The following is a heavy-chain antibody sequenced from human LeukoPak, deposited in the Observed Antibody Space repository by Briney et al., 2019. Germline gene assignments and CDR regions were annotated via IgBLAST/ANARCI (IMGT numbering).Heavy chain of an antibody. CDR1: GFTFYNYW. CDR2: IKQDGSEK. Sequence: GGSLRLSCAASGFTFYNYWLTWVRQAPGKGLEWVTNIKQDGSEKYYVDSVKGRFTISRGNAKNSLYLQMNSLRAEDTAVYYCARDRTYHYDSSGFPRPTYFDYWGQGTLVTVSS. CDR3: ARDRTYHYDSSGFPRPTYFDY. V-gene: IGHV3-7*01. J-gene: IGHJ4*02. D-gene: IGHD3-22*01.